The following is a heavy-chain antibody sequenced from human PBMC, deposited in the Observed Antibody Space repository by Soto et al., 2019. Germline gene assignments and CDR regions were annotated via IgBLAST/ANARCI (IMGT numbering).Heavy chain of an antibody. Sequence: ASVKVSCKTSGYSFTGYSVHWVRQAPGHGPEWMGWINPKSGGTKYAQKFQGRVTMTRDTSISTVFMELSRVTSDDTAVYYCAREVLYPGNLITGKLFDYWGQGSLVTVSS. CDR3: AREVLYPGNLITGKLFDY. CDR1: GYSFTGYS. CDR2: INPKSGGT. J-gene: IGHJ4*02. V-gene: IGHV1-2*02. D-gene: IGHD1-20*01.